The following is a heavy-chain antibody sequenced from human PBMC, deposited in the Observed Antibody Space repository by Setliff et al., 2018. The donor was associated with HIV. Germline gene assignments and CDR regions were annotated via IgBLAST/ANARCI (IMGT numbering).Heavy chain of an antibody. CDR1: GVSITSYY. V-gene: IGHV4-59*08. Sequence: SETLSLTCTVSGVSITSYYWNWIRQPPGKGLERIGYGHYSGNTKQNPSLRSRVTISVDTSKNQLSLTLYSVSAADTAVYYCARWEAAQKAFDIWGHGTMVT. CDR3: ARWEAAQKAFDI. J-gene: IGHJ3*02. D-gene: IGHD1-26*01. CDR2: GHYSGNT.